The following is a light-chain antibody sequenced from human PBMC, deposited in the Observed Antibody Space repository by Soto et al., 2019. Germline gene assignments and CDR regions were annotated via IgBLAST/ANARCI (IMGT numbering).Light chain of an antibody. V-gene: IGKV3-15*01. CDR1: QSLSIN. CDR3: QQYGGSPIT. J-gene: IGKJ5*01. Sequence: EIVRTQSPSTLSVSPWERATLSFRASQSLSINLAWYQQKPGQAPRLLIYGASTRATGIPARFSGSGSGTEFTLTISSLQSEDFALYYCQQYGGSPITFGLGTRLEIK. CDR2: GAS.